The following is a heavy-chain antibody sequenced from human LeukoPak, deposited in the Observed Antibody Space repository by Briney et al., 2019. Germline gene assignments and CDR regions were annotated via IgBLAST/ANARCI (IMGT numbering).Heavy chain of an antibody. D-gene: IGHD5-18*01. CDR2: ISSSGRNI. CDR3: ARDLVQLWSKDF. Sequence: ETGGSLRLSCAASGFTFSDYEFNWVRQAPGKWLGWDSYISSSGRNIYYADSVKGRFTISRDNAKNSLYLQMNSLRAEDTAVYYCARDLVQLWSKDFWGQGTLVTVSS. V-gene: IGHV3-48*03. CDR1: GFTFSDYE. J-gene: IGHJ4*02.